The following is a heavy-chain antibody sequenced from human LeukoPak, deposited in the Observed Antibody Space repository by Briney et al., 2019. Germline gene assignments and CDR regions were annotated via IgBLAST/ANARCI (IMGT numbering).Heavy chain of an antibody. CDR1: GFTFSSYG. V-gene: IGHV3-30*02. CDR2: IRYDGSNK. J-gene: IGHJ4*02. D-gene: IGHD4-17*01. CDR3: AKDCGDYDSVGFDY. Sequence: GGSLRLSCAASGFTFSSYGMHWVRQAPGKGLEWVAFIRYDGSNKYYADSVKGRFTISRDNSKNTLYLQMNSLRAEDTAVYYCAKDCGDYDSVGFDYWGQGTLVTVSS.